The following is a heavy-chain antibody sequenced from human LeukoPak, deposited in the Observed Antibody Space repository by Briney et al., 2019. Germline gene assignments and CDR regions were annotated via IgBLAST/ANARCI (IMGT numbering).Heavy chain of an antibody. V-gene: IGHV4-59*01. CDR1: GASTSSYY. J-gene: IGHJ4*02. D-gene: IGHD6-19*01. CDR2: IYYSGST. Sequence: SETLSLTCTVSGASTSSYYWSWIRQPPGKGLEWIGYIYYSGSTNYSPSLKSRVTISVDTSKNQFSLKLSSVTAADTAVYYCARLKRAGGWSYFDYWGQGTLVTVSS. CDR3: ARLKRAGGWSYFDY.